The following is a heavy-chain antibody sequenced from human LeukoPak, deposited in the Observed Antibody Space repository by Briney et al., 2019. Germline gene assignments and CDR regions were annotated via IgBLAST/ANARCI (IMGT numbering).Heavy chain of an antibody. Sequence: GGSLRLSCAASGFTFSSYSMNWVRQAPGKGLEWVSSISSSSYIYYADSVKGRFTISRDNAKNSLYLQMNSLRAEDTAVYYCAREMTGPTTYYYYGMDVWGQGTTVTGSS. J-gene: IGHJ6*02. V-gene: IGHV3-21*01. CDR3: AREMTGPTTYYYYGMDV. CDR2: ISSSSYI. CDR1: GFTFSSYS. D-gene: IGHD1-1*01.